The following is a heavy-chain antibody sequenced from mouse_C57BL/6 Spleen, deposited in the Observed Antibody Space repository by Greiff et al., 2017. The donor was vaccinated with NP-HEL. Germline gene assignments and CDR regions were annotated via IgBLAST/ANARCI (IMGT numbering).Heavy chain of an antibody. V-gene: IGHV1-15*01. CDR2: IDPETGGT. Sequence: VQLQQSGAELVRPGASVTLSCKASGYTFTDYEMHWVKQTPVHGLEWIGAIDPETGGTAYNQKFKGKAILTADQSSSTAYMELRSLTSEDSAVYYCTRDDDYDDEYYFDYWGQGTTLTVSS. J-gene: IGHJ2*01. CDR3: TRDDDYDDEYYFDY. CDR1: GYTFTDYE. D-gene: IGHD2-4*01.